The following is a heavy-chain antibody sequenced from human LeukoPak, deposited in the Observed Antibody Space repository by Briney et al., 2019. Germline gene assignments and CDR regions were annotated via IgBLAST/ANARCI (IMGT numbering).Heavy chain of an antibody. Sequence: SETLSLTCTVSGGSISSYYWSWIRQPAGKGLEWIGRIYTSGSTNYNPSLKSRVTMSVDTSKNQFSLKLSSVTAADTAVYYCATTTRLYYYYYYMDVWGKGTTVTISS. J-gene: IGHJ6*03. CDR1: GGSISSYY. CDR3: ATTTRLYYYYYYMDV. CDR2: IYTSGST. V-gene: IGHV4-4*07. D-gene: IGHD1-26*01.